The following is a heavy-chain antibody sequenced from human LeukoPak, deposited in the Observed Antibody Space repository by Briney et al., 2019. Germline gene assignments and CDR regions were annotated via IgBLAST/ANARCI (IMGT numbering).Heavy chain of an antibody. CDR3: ARRHTYYYDSSGYPLDAFDI. J-gene: IGHJ3*02. CDR2: IYYSGST. D-gene: IGHD3-22*01. Sequence: SETLSLTCTVSGGSISSYYWSWIRQPPGKGLEWIGYIYYSGSTNYNPSLKSRVTISVDTSKNQFSLKLSSVTAADTAVYYCARRHTYYYDSSGYPLDAFDIWGQGTMVTVSS. V-gene: IGHV4-59*01. CDR1: GGSISSYY.